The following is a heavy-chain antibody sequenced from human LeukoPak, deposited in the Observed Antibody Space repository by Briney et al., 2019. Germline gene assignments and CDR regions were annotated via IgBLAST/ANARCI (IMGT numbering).Heavy chain of an antibody. D-gene: IGHD3-22*01. CDR1: GFSFTNAW. CDR3: TTADSSGRFLIDY. J-gene: IGHJ4*02. CDR2: IKSKTDGGTA. V-gene: IGHV3-15*07. Sequence: GGSLRLSCAASGFSFTNAWMNWVRQAPGKGLEWVGRIKSKTDGGTADYAAPVKGRFTISRDDSKNTLYLQMNSLKTEDTAVYYCTTADSSGRFLIDYWGRGTLVTVSS.